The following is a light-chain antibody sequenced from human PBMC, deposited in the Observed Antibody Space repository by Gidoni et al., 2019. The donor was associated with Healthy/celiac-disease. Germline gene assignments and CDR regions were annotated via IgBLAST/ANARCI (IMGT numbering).Light chain of an antibody. Sequence: DIVMTQSPDYLAESLGERSTINCKSSKSVLSSSNNKNYLAWYQQKPGQPPKLLIYWASTRESGVPDRFSGSGSGTDFTLTISSLQAEDVAVYYCRQYYSTPPAFGQGTKVEIK. V-gene: IGKV4-1*01. CDR1: KSVLSSSNNKNY. CDR3: RQYYSTPPA. CDR2: WAS. J-gene: IGKJ1*01.